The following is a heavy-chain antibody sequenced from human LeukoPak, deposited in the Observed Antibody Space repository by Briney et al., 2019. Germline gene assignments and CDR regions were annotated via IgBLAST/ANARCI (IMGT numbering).Heavy chain of an antibody. D-gene: IGHD3-9*01. Sequence: PGGSLRLSCAASGFTFSSYGMHWVRQAPGKGLEWVAVISYDGSNKYYADSVKGRFTISRDNSKNTLYLQMNSLRAEDTAVYYCAKAYDILTGYFYYGMDVWGQGTTVTVSS. CDR3: AKAYDILTGYFYYGMDV. CDR1: GFTFSSYG. V-gene: IGHV3-30*18. J-gene: IGHJ6*02. CDR2: ISYDGSNK.